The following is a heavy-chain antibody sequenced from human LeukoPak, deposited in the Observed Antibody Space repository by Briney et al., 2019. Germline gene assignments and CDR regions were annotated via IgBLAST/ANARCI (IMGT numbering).Heavy chain of an antibody. V-gene: IGHV4-39*07. D-gene: IGHD3-9*01. CDR1: GGSISSSSYY. CDR2: IYYSGST. J-gene: IGHJ4*02. CDR3: ARTYDILTGYYHSDY. Sequence: SETLSLTCTVSGGSISSSSYYWGWIRQPPGKGLEWIGSIYYSGSTHYNPSLKSRVTISVDTSKNQFSLKLSSVTAADTAVYYCARTYDILTGYYHSDYWGQGTLVTVSS.